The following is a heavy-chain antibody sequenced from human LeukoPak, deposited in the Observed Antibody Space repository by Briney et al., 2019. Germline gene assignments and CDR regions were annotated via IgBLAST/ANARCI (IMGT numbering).Heavy chain of an antibody. CDR1: GYTLTELS. CDR3: ARAALAVAGRTYYYYYYMDV. CDR2: FDPKDGDT. Sequence: ASVKVSCKVSGYTLTELSVHWVRQAPGKGLEWMGNFDPKDGDTIYAQRFQGRVTMTEDTSTHTAYMELSSLRSEDTAVYYCARAALAVAGRTYYYYYYMDVWGKGTTVTVSS. J-gene: IGHJ6*03. V-gene: IGHV1-24*01. D-gene: IGHD6-19*01.